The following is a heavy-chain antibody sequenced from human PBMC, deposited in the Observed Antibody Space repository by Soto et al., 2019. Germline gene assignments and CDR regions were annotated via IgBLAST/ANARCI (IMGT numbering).Heavy chain of an antibody. CDR3: ATGGYCSGTRCYNFFDY. Sequence: PGESLKISCKTSGYSFTTYWIGWVRQIPGKGLEWMGIIYPGDSDTRYSPSFQGQVTISADKSISTAYLQWSSPKASDTAIYYCATGGYCSGTRCYNFFDYWGQGTLVTVAS. CDR1: GYSFTTYW. D-gene: IGHD2-2*02. CDR2: IYPGDSDT. J-gene: IGHJ4*02. V-gene: IGHV5-51*01.